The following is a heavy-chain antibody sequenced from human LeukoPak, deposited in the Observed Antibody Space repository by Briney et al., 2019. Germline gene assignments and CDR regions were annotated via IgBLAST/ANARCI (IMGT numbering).Heavy chain of an antibody. J-gene: IGHJ6*02. CDR1: GYTFTGYY. CDR3: ARESSGGTVAGYYYYYYGMDV. V-gene: IGHV1-2*04. Sequence: ASVKVSCKASGYTFTGYYMHLVRQAPGQGLEWMGWINPNSGGTNYAQKFQGWVTMTRDTSISTAYMELSRLRSDDTAVYYCARESSGGTVAGYYYYYYGMDVWGQGTTVTVSS. D-gene: IGHD6-19*01. CDR2: INPNSGGT.